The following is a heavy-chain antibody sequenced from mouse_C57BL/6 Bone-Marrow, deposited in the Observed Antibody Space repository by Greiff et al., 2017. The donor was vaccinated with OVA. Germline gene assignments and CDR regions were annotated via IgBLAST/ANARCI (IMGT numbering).Heavy chain of an antibody. CDR1: GYSITSGYY. V-gene: IGHV3-6*01. CDR2: ISYDGSN. CDR3: ARGRGTGTFFDY. D-gene: IGHD4-1*01. J-gene: IGHJ2*01. Sequence: EVQLQQSGPGLVKPSQSLSLTCSVPGYSITSGYYWNWIRQFPGNKLEWMGYISYDGSNNYNPSLKNRISITRDTSKNQFFLKLNSVTTEDTATYYCARGRGTGTFFDYWGQGTTLTVSS.